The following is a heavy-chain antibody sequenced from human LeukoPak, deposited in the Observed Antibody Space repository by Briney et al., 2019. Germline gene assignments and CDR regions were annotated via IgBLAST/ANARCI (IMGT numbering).Heavy chain of an antibody. J-gene: IGHJ4*02. CDR2: ISYSGST. CDR1: GGSISGYY. V-gene: IGHV4-59*01. Sequence: SETLSLTCTVSGGSISGYYWSWIRQPPGKGLEWVGYISYSGSTNYKPSLKSRVTISVDTSKNQFSLKLSSVTAADTAVYYCARLSLRWELRLFDYWGQGTLVTVSS. CDR3: ARLSLRWELRLFDY. D-gene: IGHD1-26*01.